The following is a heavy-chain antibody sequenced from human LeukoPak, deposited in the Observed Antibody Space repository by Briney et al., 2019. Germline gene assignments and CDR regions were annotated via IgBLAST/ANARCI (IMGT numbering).Heavy chain of an antibody. J-gene: IGHJ5*02. V-gene: IGHV3-7*01. CDR2: IKQDGSEK. D-gene: IGHD4-17*01. CDR1: GFSFSGYW. CDR3: ARLYGDYP. Sequence: GGSLRLSCVASGFSFSGYWMSWVRQAPGKGLEWVANIKQDGSEKYHVDSVKGRFTISRDNAQNSLYLQMNSLRAEDTAVYYCARLYGDYPWGQGTLVTVSS.